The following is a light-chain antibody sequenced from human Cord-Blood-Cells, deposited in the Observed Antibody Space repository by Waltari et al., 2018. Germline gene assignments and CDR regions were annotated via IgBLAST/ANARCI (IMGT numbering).Light chain of an antibody. J-gene: IGKJ4*01. V-gene: IGKV1-33*01. CDR1: QDISNY. CDR3: QQYDNLPLT. Sequence: DIQMTQSPPSLSASVGDRVTITCQASQDISNYLNWYQQKPGKAPKLLIYDASNLETGVPSRFSGSRSGTDFTFTISSLQPEDIATYYCQQYDNLPLTFGGGTKVEIK. CDR2: DAS.